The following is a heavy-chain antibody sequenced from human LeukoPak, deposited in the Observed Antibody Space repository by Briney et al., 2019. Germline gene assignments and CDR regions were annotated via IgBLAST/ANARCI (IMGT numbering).Heavy chain of an antibody. V-gene: IGHV1-2*02. CDR2: INPNGGGT. CDR1: GYTFTGYY. D-gene: IGHD4-11*01. CDR3: ARSHDYTNYVGP. Sequence: ASVKVSCKPSGYTFTGYYIHWVRLAPGQGLEWMGWINPNGGGTNYAQKFQGRVTMTRDTSISTAYLDLSSLRSDDTAVYYCARSHDYTNYVGPWGQGTLVTVSS. J-gene: IGHJ5*02.